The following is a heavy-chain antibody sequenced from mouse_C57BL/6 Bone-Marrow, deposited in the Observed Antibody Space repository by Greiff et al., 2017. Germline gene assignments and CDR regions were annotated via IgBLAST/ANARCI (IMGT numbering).Heavy chain of an antibody. V-gene: IGHV1-81*01. J-gene: IGHJ3*01. D-gene: IGHD1-2*01. CDR2: IYPRSGNT. CDR3: AILLRLWFAY. CDR1: GYTFTSYG. Sequence: VQLQQSGAELARPGASVKLSCKASGYTFTSYGISWVKQSTGQGLEWIGEIYPRSGNTYYNEKFKGKATLTADKSSSTAYMELRSLTSEDSAVYFCAILLRLWFAYWGQGTLVTVSA.